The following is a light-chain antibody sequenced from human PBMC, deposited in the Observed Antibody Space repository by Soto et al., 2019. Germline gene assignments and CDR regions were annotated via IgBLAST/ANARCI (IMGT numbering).Light chain of an antibody. CDR2: GAS. J-gene: IGKJ4*01. CDR1: QSVSTN. V-gene: IGKV3-15*01. Sequence: DIVLTQSPVTVSVSPGERATLSCRASQSVSTNLAWYQHKLGQAPRLLIYGASTRVTGIPARFSCSGSGTDFSLTINYLKSEDFGTYYCQYYTNRLPPFTFGGGTKVEI. CDR3: QYYTNRLPPFT.